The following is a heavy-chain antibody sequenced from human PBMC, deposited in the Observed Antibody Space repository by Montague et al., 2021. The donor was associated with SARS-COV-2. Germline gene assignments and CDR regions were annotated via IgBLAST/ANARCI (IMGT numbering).Heavy chain of an antibody. D-gene: IGHD5-12*01. CDR2: INSDGSST. CDR3: AGETLGGYPIWLDQ. V-gene: IGHV3-74*01. Sequence: SLRLSCAASGFTFSRYWMDWVRQAPGKGLVWVSRINSDGSSTSYADSVKGRFTISRDNAKNTLYLKMNSLRAEDTAVYFCAGETLGGYPIWLDQWGQGTLVTVSS. J-gene: IGHJ4*02. CDR1: GFTFSRYW.